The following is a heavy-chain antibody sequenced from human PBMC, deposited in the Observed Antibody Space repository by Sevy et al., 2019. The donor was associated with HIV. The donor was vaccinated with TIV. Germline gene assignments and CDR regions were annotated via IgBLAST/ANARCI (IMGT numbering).Heavy chain of an antibody. V-gene: IGHV3-73*01. CDR1: GFTFSGSA. Sequence: GGSLRLSCAASGFTFSGSAMLWVRQASGKGLEWVGRIRSKGNSYATAYAASVKGRFTISSDDSKNTVYLQMNSLKTEDTAVYYCTRGGARDSSSWDDYFDYWGQGTLVTVSS. J-gene: IGHJ4*02. D-gene: IGHD6-13*01. CDR3: TRGGARDSSSWDDYFDY. CDR2: IRSKGNSYAT.